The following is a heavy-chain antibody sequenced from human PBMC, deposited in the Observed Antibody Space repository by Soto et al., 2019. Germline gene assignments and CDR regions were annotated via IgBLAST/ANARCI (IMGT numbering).Heavy chain of an antibody. CDR1: GFTFSSYS. CDR2: ISYSSSDI. D-gene: IGHD1-7*01. V-gene: IGHV3-21*01. Sequence: PGGSLRLSCAASGFTFSSYSMNWVRQAPGKGLEWVSSISYSSSDIYFADSVKGRFTMSRVNAENSLFLQMNSLRVEDTAVYYCARGYRISGSTRLGYYYSGMDVWGQGTTVTVSS. CDR3: ARGYRISGSTRLGYYYSGMDV. J-gene: IGHJ6*02.